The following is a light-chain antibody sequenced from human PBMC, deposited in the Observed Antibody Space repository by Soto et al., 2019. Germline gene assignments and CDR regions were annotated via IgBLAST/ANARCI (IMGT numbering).Light chain of an antibody. CDR3: CSYAGDYTWV. V-gene: IGLV2-11*01. Sequence: QSALTHPRSVSGSPGQSATISGTGTSVNVGGYNYVSWYQQHPGKAPKLMIYDVSKRPSGVPDRFFGSKSGNTASLTISGLQAEDEADYYCCSYAGDYTWVFGGGTQLTVL. CDR1: SVNVGGYNY. CDR2: DVS. J-gene: IGLJ3*02.